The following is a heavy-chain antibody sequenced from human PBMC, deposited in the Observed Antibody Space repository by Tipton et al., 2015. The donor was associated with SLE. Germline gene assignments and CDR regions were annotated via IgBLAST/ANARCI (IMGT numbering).Heavy chain of an antibody. J-gene: IGHJ4*02. CDR2: IRENGNT. CDR3: ATKLTGAQYFDS. V-gene: IGHV4-34*09. CDR1: GGSFSNYY. Sequence: GLVKPSETLSLTCAVYGGSFSNYYWSWIRQSPGKGLEWIGEIRENGNTNYNPSLKSRVSISVDTSENQFSLDLSSMTAADTAVYYCATKLTGAQYFDSWGQGSLVTVSS. D-gene: IGHD7-27*01.